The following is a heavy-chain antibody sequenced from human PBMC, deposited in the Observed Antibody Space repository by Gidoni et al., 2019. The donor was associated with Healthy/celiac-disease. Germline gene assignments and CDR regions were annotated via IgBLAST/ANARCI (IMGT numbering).Heavy chain of an antibody. J-gene: IGHJ6*02. D-gene: IGHD3-22*01. CDR2: ISGRGGRT. CDR1: GFTFSSYA. Sequence: EVQLLESGGGLVQPGGSLRPSCAASGFTFSSYAMSWVRQAPGKGLEWVSAISGRGGRTYSAASVKGRFTISRDDSKNTLYLQMNSLRAEDTAVYYCAKSRGDPYYYDSSGSSDYYYGMDVWGQGTTVTVSS. CDR3: AKSRGDPYYYDSSGSSDYYYGMDV. V-gene: IGHV3-23*01.